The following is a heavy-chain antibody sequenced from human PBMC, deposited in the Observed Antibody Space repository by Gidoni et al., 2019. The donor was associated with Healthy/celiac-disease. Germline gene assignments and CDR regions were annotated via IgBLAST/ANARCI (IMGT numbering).Heavy chain of an antibody. CDR2: TYYRSKWYN. CDR1: GDSVSSNSAA. Sequence: QVQLQQSGPGLVKPSQTLSLTCAISGDSVSSNSAAWTWIRQSPSRGLEWLGRTYYRSKWYNDYAVSVKSRITINPDTSKNQFSLQLNSVTPEDTAVYYSAREVGGRFLEWLVNYYYYYMDVWGKGTTVTVSS. CDR3: AREVGGRFLEWLVNYYYYYMDV. D-gene: IGHD3-3*01. J-gene: IGHJ6*03. V-gene: IGHV6-1*01.